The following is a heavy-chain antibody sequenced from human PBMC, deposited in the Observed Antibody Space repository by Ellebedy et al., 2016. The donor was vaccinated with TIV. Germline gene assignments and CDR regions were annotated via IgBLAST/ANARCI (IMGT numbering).Heavy chain of an antibody. CDR3: ARGLSAAASFDY. CDR1: GDSISSTNYY. Sequence: SETLSLTCTVSGDSISSTNYYWGWIRQPPGKGLEWIGSMYYSGGGSPYYNPSLKSRVTVSIDTSKNQFSLKLSSVTAADTAVYYCARGLSAAASFDYWGQGTLVTVSS. V-gene: IGHV4-39*07. J-gene: IGHJ4*02. CDR2: MYYSGGGSP. D-gene: IGHD6-13*01.